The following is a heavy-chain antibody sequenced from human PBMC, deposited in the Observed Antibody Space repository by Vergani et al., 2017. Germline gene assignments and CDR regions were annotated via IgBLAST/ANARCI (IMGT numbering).Heavy chain of an antibody. D-gene: IGHD3-22*01. CDR2: ISAYNGNT. J-gene: IGHJ2*01. Sequence: QVQLVQSGAEVKKPGASVKVSCKASGYTFTSYGISWVRQAPGQGLEWMGWISAYNGNTNYAQTLQGRVTMTTDTSTSTAYMELRSLRSDDTAVYYCARDRTPYYYDSSGYHWYFDLWGRGTLVTVSS. V-gene: IGHV1-18*01. CDR1: GYTFTSYG. CDR3: ARDRTPYYYDSSGYHWYFDL.